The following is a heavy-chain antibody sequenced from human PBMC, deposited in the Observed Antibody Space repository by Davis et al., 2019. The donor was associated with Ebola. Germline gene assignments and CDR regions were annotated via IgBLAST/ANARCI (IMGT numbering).Heavy chain of an antibody. V-gene: IGHV1-2*04. Sequence: AASVKVSCKASGYTFTGYYMHWVRQAPGQGLEWMGWINPNSGGTNYAQKFQGWVTITRDTSISTAYMELSSLRSEDTAVYYCARDLGGVIVKGDAFDIWGQGTMVTVSS. CDR2: INPNSGGT. D-gene: IGHD3-16*02. J-gene: IGHJ3*02. CDR1: GYTFTGYY. CDR3: ARDLGGVIVKGDAFDI.